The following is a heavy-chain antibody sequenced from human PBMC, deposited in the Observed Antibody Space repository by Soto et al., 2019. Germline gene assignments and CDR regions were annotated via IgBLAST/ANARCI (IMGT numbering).Heavy chain of an antibody. Sequence: PGGSLRLSCAASGFTFSSYGMHWVRQAPGKGLEWVAVIWYDGSNKYYADSVKGRFTISRDNSKNTLYLQMNSLRAEDTAVYYCVRESSGSYYFDYWGQGTLVTVSS. CDR3: VRESSGSYYFDY. V-gene: IGHV3-33*01. CDR1: GFTFSSYG. J-gene: IGHJ4*02. D-gene: IGHD1-26*01. CDR2: IWYDGSNK.